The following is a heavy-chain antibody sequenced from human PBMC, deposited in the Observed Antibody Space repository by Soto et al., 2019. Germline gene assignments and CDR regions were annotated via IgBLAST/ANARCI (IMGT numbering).Heavy chain of an antibody. CDR1: GFTFSSYA. Sequence: GGSLRLSCAASGFTFSSYAMSWVRQAPGKGLEWVSAISGSGGSTYYADSVKGRFTISRDNSKNTLYLQMNSLRAEDTAVYYCAKDGAYNWDDMDGTNWFDPWGQGTLVTVSS. D-gene: IGHD1-20*01. CDR3: AKDGAYNWDDMDGTNWFDP. J-gene: IGHJ5*02. CDR2: ISGSGGST. V-gene: IGHV3-23*01.